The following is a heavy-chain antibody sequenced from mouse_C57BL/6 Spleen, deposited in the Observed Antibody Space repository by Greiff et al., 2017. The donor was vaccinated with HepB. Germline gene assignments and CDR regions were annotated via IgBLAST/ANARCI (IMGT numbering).Heavy chain of an antibody. CDR1: GYSITSGYY. Sequence: DVQLVESGPGLVKPSQSLSLTCSVTGYSITSGYYWNWIRQFPGNKLEWMGYISYDGSNNYNPSLKNRISITRDTSKNQFFLKLNSVTTEDTATYYCARGGDYSNYVNAMDYWGQGTSVTVSS. CDR3: ARGGDYSNYVNAMDY. CDR2: ISYDGSN. D-gene: IGHD2-5*01. J-gene: IGHJ4*01. V-gene: IGHV3-6*01.